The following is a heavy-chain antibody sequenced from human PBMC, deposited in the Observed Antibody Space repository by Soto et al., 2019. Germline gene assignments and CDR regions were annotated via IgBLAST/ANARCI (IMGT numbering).Heavy chain of an antibody. D-gene: IGHD4-17*01. CDR3: ARGSAYSDYGLEY. V-gene: IGHV3-23*01. Sequence: LRLSCAASGFTFSSYAMTWVRQAPGKGLEWVSGVSGTGGSAYYADAVKGRFTISRDKSTNTLYLHMNSLRAEDTAVYYCARGSAYSDYGLEYWGQGTLVTVSS. CDR1: GFTFSSYA. J-gene: IGHJ4*02. CDR2: VSGTGGSA.